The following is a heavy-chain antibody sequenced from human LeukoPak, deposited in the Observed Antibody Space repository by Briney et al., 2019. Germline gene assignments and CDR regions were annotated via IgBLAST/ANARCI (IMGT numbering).Heavy chain of an antibody. CDR3: ARGGLRYFDWLHYFDY. J-gene: IGHJ4*02. CDR2: INHSGST. CDR1: GGSFSGYY. D-gene: IGHD3-9*01. Sequence: SETLSLTCAVYGGSFSGYYWSWIRQPPGKGLEWIGEINHSGSTNYNPSLKSRVTISVDTSKNQFSLKLSSVAAADTAVYYCARGGLRYFDWLHYFDYWGQGTLVTVFS. V-gene: IGHV4-34*01.